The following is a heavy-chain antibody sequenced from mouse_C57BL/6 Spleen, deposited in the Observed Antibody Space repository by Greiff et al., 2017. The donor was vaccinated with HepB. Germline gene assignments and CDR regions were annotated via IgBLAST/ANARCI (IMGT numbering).Heavy chain of an antibody. CDR2: IDPSDSYT. D-gene: IGHD1-1*01. CDR3: ARRDYGSSFVMDY. V-gene: IGHV1-59*01. J-gene: IGHJ4*01. Sequence: QVQLQQPGAELVRPGTSVKLSCKASGYTFTSYWMHWVKQRPGQGLEWIGVIDPSDSYTNYNQKFKGKATLTVDTSSSTAYMQLSSLTSEDSAVYYCARRDYGSSFVMDYWGQGTSVTVSS. CDR1: GYTFTSYW.